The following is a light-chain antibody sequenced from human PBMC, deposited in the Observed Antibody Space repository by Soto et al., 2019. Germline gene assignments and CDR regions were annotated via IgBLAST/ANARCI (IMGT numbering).Light chain of an antibody. CDR2: STN. V-gene: IGLV8-61*02. CDR1: SGSVSTSYY. CDR3: VLYMGSGISV. J-gene: IGLJ7*01. Sequence: QAVVTQEPSFSVSPGGTVTLTCGLSSGSVSTSYYPSWYQQTPGQAPRTLIYSTNTRSSGVTDCFSVSILGNKASLTITGAQADDESDYYCVLYMGSGISVFGGGTQLTVL.